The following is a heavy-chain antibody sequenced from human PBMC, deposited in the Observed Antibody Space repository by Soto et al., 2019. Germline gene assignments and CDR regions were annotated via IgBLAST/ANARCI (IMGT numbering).Heavy chain of an antibody. CDR2: IYYSGST. Sequence: SETLSLTCPVSGGSISSGGYYWSWIRQHPGKGLEWIGYIYYSGSTYYNPSLKSRVTISVDTSKNQFSLKLSSVTAADTAVYYCAGGAGGGDNWFDPWGQGTLVTVSS. V-gene: IGHV4-31*03. D-gene: IGHD2-21*01. CDR3: AGGAGGGDNWFDP. J-gene: IGHJ5*02. CDR1: GGSISSGGYY.